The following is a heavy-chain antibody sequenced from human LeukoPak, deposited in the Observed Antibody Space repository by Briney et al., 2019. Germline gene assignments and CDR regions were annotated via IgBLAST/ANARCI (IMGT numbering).Heavy chain of an antibody. D-gene: IGHD3-16*01. CDR1: GFTFSSYS. CDR3: ARDGGSWFDP. V-gene: IGHV3-21*01. J-gene: IGHJ5*02. Sequence: GGSLRLSCAASGFTFSSYSMNWVRQAPGKGLEWVSSISSSSSYIYYADSVKGRFTISRENAKNSLYLQMNSLRAEDTAVYYCARDGGSWFDPWGQGTLVTVSS. CDR2: ISSSSSYI.